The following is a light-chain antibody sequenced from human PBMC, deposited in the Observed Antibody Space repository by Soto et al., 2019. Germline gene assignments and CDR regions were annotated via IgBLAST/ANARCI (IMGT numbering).Light chain of an antibody. Sequence: EIVLTRSQVTLAVSAEERATLSCRASQSVSSTYLAWFQQKPGQAPRLLIYGASSRATGIPDRFSGSGSGTDFALTISRVEPEAFAVYYCQQYLSLPVPFGQGTRLEI. CDR1: QSVSSTY. J-gene: IGKJ5*01. V-gene: IGKV3-20*01. CDR2: GAS. CDR3: QQYLSLPVP.